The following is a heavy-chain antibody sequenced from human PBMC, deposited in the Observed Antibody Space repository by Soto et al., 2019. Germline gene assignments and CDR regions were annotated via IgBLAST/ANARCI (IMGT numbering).Heavy chain of an antibody. D-gene: IGHD2-15*01. Sequence: SETLSLTCTVSGGSISSYYWSWIRQPPGKGLEWIGYIFYSGSTNYNPSLKSRLTMSVDTTKNQFSLRLSSVTAADTAVYYCARRYCSGGSCYSGFDFWGQGTLVPVSS. CDR3: ARRYCSGGSCYSGFDF. V-gene: IGHV4-59*01. J-gene: IGHJ5*01. CDR2: IFYSGST. CDR1: GGSISSYY.